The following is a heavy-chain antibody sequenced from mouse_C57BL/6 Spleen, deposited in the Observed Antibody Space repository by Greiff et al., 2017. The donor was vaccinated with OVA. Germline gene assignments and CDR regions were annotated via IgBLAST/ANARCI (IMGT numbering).Heavy chain of an antibody. CDR3: AREHYGSSAWFAY. CDR2: ISSGSSTI. D-gene: IGHD1-1*01. V-gene: IGHV5-17*01. Sequence: EVQVVESGGGLVKPGGSLKLSCAASGFTFSDYGMHWVRQAPEKGLEWVAYISSGSSTIYYADTVKGRFTISRDNAKNTLFLQMTSLRSEDTAMYYCAREHYGSSAWFAYWGQGTLVTVSA. CDR1: GFTFSDYG. J-gene: IGHJ3*01.